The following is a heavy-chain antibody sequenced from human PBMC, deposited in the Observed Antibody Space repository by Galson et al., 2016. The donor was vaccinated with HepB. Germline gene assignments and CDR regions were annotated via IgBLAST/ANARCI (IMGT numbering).Heavy chain of an antibody. CDR3: ARGGSFSGALEN. D-gene: IGHD1-26*01. CDR1: GGSISSGDYY. Sequence: TLSLTCTVSGGSISSGDYYWSWIRQHPGKGLEWIGYIYYSGSTYYNPSLKSRVTISVDTSKNQFSLKLSSLTAADTAVYYCARGGSFSGALENWGQGTLVTVSS. J-gene: IGHJ4*02. V-gene: IGHV4-30-4*08. CDR2: IYYSGST.